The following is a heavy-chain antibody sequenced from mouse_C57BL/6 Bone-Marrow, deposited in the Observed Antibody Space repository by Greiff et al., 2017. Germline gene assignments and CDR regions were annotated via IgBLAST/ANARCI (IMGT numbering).Heavy chain of an antibody. V-gene: IGHV5-17*01. CDR3: ARAFYYERTY. CDR2: ISSGSSTI. Sequence: EVKLVESGGGLVKPGGSLKLSCAASGFTFSDYGMHWVRQAPEKGLEWVAYISSGSSTIYYADTVKGRFTISRDNAKNTLFLQMTSLRSEDTAMYYCARAFYYERTYWGQGTLVTVSA. CDR1: GFTFSDYG. D-gene: IGHD2-4*01. J-gene: IGHJ3*01.